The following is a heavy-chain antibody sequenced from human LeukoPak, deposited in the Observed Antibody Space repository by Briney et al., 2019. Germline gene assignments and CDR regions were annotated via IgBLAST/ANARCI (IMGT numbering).Heavy chain of an antibody. Sequence: GGSLRLSCAASGFTFSSYSMNWVRQAPGRGLEWVSSISSSSSYIYYADSVKGRFTISRDNAKNSLYLQMNSLRAEDTAVYYSARDTHAYCGGDCYLKDAFDFWGQGTMVTVSS. V-gene: IGHV3-21*01. J-gene: IGHJ3*01. CDR1: GFTFSSYS. CDR3: ARDTHAYCGGDCYLKDAFDF. D-gene: IGHD2-21*02. CDR2: ISSSSSYI.